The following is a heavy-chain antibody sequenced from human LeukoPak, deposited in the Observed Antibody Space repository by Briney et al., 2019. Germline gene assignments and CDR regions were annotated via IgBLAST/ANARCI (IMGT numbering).Heavy chain of an antibody. CDR1: GFSFSSHD. D-gene: IGHD6-19*01. V-gene: IGHV3-30*18. J-gene: IGHJ5*01. CDR3: AKDSSCQFDF. CDR2: ISNDGSNR. Sequence: PGGSLRLSCAASGFSFSSHDMHWVRQAPGKGLEWIAVISNDGSNRQFADSVKGRITIARDNSRNTRYLQTDGLRGDDTAMNYCAKDSSCQFDFWGQGTLVTVSS.